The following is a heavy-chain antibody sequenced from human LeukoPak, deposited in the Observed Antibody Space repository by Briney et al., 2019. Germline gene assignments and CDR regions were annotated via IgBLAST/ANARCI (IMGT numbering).Heavy chain of an antibody. V-gene: IGHV4-28*01. CDR3: ARKENVYYYFDY. Sequence: SDTLSLTCAVSGYSITSSSWWGWIRQPPGEGLEWIGYIYHSGTTYYNPSLQSRVTMSVDTSKNQFSLKLSSVTAVDTAVYYCARKENVYYYFDYWGQGTLVTVSS. CDR1: GYSITSSSW. D-gene: IGHD3-10*01. J-gene: IGHJ4*02. CDR2: IYHSGTT.